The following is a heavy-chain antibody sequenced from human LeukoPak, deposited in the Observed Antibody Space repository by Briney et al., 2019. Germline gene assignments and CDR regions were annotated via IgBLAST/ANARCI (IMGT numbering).Heavy chain of an antibody. D-gene: IGHD5-18*01. Sequence: ASVKVSCKVSGYTLTELSMHWVRQAPGKGLEWMGGFDPEDGETIYAQKFQGRVTMTEDTSTDTAYMELSSLRSEDTAVYYCATAPYSYVYATLVYWGQGTLVTVSP. CDR3: ATAPYSYVYATLVY. CDR1: GYTLTELS. CDR2: FDPEDGET. J-gene: IGHJ4*02. V-gene: IGHV1-24*01.